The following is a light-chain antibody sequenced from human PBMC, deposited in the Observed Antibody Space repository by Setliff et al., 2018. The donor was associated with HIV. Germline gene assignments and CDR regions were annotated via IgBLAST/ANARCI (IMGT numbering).Light chain of an antibody. V-gene: IGLV2-14*03. CDR1: SSDVGGYNY. CDR3: SSYTSITTLDVV. CDR2: DVS. Sequence: QSVLAQPASVSGSPGQSITISCTGTSSDVGGYNYVSWYQQHPGKAPKLMIYDVSNRPSGVSNRFSGSKSGGTASLTISGLQAEDEADYYCSSYTSITTLDVVFGGGTKVTVL. J-gene: IGLJ2*01.